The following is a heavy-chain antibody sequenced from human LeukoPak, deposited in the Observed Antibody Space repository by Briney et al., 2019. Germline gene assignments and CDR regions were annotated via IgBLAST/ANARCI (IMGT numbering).Heavy chain of an antibody. Sequence: GGSLRLSCAASGFIFSGYGMHWVRQAPGKGLEWVAVIWYDGSNKYYADSVKGRFIISRDNSKNTLYLQMNSLRAEDTAVYYCARGGSLYDILTGYYSAEYFQHWGQGTLVTVSS. CDR3: ARGGSLYDILTGYYSAEYFQH. CDR2: IWYDGSNK. D-gene: IGHD3-9*01. J-gene: IGHJ1*01. CDR1: GFIFSGYG. V-gene: IGHV3-33*01.